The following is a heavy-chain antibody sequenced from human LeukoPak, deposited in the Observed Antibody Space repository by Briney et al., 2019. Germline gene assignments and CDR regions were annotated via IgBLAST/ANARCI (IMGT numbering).Heavy chain of an antibody. V-gene: IGHV4-30-2*01. CDR2: IYHSGST. CDR3: ARVSGLYYFDY. Sequence: KPSQTLSLTCAVSGGSISSGGYSWSWIRQPPGKGLEWIGYIYHSGSTYYNPSLKSRVTISVDRSKNQFSLKLSSVTAADTAVYYCARVSGLYYFDYWGQGTLVTVSS. J-gene: IGHJ4*02. CDR1: GGSISSGGYS. D-gene: IGHD3-10*01.